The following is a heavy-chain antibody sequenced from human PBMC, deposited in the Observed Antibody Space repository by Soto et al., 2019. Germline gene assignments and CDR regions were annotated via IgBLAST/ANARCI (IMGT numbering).Heavy chain of an antibody. J-gene: IGHJ6*02. CDR2: IAYEGSNT. D-gene: IGHD3-22*01. CDR1: GFTFATYG. V-gene: IGHV3-30-3*01. CDR3: ARVTPGNNLYYFAGLDV. Sequence: QVHLVESGGGVAQPGRSLRLSCVASGFTFATYGIHWVRQAPGKGLQWVALIAYEGSNTYYADSVRGRFTISRDNSKNTLDLQINALRPDDTGVYYCARVTPGNNLYYFAGLDVWGRGTSFTVSS.